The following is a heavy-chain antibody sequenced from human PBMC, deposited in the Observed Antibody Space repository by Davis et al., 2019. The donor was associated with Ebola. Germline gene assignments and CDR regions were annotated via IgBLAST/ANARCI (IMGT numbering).Heavy chain of an antibody. CDR1: GFPLDYYS. J-gene: IGHJ4*02. D-gene: IGHD5-12*01. CDR3: TIVVSGGYNY. Sequence: SLKTPCTASGFPLDYYSLNLVRQAPGKGPEWVGFISSNTYTGTTEYPASVKRRFTVSRDDSRSIAYLKMNNLKTEDTAIYYCTIVVSGGYNYWGQGTLVTVSS. V-gene: IGHV3-49*02. CDR2: ISSNTYTGTT.